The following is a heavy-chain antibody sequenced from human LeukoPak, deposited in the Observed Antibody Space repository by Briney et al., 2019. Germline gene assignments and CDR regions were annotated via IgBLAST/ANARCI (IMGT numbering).Heavy chain of an antibody. CDR3: ATIYYYDSSGSSFDY. V-gene: IGHV3-20*04. J-gene: IGHJ4*02. D-gene: IGHD3-22*01. CDR2: INWNGGST. CDR1: GFTFDDYG. Sequence: PGGSLRLSCAASGFTFDDYGMSWVRQAPGKGLEWVSGINWNGGSTGYADSVKGRFTISRDNAKNSLYLQMNSLRAEDTALYYCATIYYYDSSGSSFDYWGQGTLVTVSS.